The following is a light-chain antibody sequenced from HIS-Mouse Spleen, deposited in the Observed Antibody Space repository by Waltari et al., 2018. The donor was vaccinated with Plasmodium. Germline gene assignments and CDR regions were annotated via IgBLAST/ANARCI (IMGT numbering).Light chain of an antibody. CDR3: CSYAGSSTFVV. J-gene: IGLJ2*01. CDR2: EGS. CDR1: SSDVGSYNL. V-gene: IGLV2-23*03. Sequence: QSALTQPASVSGSPGQPITISCPGTSSDVGSYNLSSWYQQHPGKAPKLMIYEGSKRPSGVSNRFSGSKSGNTASLTISGLQAEDEADYYCCSYAGSSTFVVFGGGTKLTVL.